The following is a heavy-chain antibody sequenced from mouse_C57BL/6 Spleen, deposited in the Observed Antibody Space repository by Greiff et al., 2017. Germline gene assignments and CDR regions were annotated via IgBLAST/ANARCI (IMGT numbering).Heavy chain of an antibody. V-gene: IGHV1-64*01. CDR3: ARYGDYDYGYYFDY. J-gene: IGHJ2*01. CDR2: IHPNSGST. CDR1: GYTFTSYW. D-gene: IGHD2-4*01. Sequence: QVQLQQPGAELVKPGASVKLSCKASGYTFTSYWMHWVKQRPGQGLEWIGMIHPNSGSTNYNEKFKSKATLTVDKSSSTAYMQLSSLTSEDSAVYYCARYGDYDYGYYFDYWGQGTTLTVSS.